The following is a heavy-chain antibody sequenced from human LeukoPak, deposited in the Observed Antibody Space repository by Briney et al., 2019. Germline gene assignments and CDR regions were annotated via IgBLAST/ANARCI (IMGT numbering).Heavy chain of an antibody. D-gene: IGHD1-1*01. J-gene: IGHJ4*02. V-gene: IGHV1-18*01. CDR1: GYTSNTYG. CDR2: INAYNGNT. CDR3: ARRQGTTLSFDY. Sequence: ASVKVSCKASGYTSNTYGFSWVRQAPGQGLEWMGWINAYNGNTNYAQKLQGRVTMTTETSTSTAYMVLRSLRSDGTAVYYCARRQGTTLSFDYWGQGTLVTVSS.